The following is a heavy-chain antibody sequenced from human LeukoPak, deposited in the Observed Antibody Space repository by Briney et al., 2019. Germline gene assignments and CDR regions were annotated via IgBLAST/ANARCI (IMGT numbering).Heavy chain of an antibody. CDR1: GFTFSSYS. Sequence: GGSLRLSCAASGFTFSSYSMNWVRQAPGKGLEWVSSISSSSSYIYYADSVKGRFTISRDNAKNSLYLQMNSLRAEDTAVYYCARDFDWFYFDYWGQGTLVTVSS. CDR2: ISSSSSYI. CDR3: ARDFDWFYFDY. V-gene: IGHV3-21*01. D-gene: IGHD3-9*01. J-gene: IGHJ4*02.